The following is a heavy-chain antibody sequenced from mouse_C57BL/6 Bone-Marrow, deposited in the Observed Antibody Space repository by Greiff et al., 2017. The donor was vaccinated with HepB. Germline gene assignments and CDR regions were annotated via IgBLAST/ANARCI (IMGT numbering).Heavy chain of an antibody. J-gene: IGHJ2*01. CDR2: IYPGDGDT. V-gene: IGHV1-82*01. D-gene: IGHD1-1*01. Sequence: QVQLQQSGPELVKPGASVKISCKASGYAFSSSWMNWVKQRPGKGLEWIGRIYPGDGDTNYTRKFKGKATLTADKASSTASMQLSSLTSEDSAVYFCALITTVVDFDYWGQGTTLTVSS. CDR1: GYAFSSSW. CDR3: ALITTVVDFDY.